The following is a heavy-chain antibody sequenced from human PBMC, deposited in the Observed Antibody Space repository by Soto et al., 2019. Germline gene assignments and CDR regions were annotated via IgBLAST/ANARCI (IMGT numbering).Heavy chain of an antibody. D-gene: IGHD6-13*01. CDR3: ARDQGRAAADTTDNWFDP. CDR2: IYHSGST. Sequence: PSETLSLTCAVSGGSISSGGYSWSWILQPPGKGLEWIGYIYHSGSTYYNPSLKSRVTISVDRSKNQFSLKLSSVTAADTAVYYCARDQGRAAADTTDNWFDPWGQGTLVTVS. V-gene: IGHV4-30-2*01. J-gene: IGHJ5*02. CDR1: GGSISSGGYS.